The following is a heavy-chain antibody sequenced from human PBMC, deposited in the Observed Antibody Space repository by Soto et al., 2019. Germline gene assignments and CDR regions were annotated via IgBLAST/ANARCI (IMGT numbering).Heavy chain of an antibody. CDR1: GFSFSTYW. Sequence: PSETLSLTCSASGFSFSTYWMSWVRQAPGKGLEWVARIKQDGGEKYYVDSVKGRFTVSRDNAKSSLYLQLHTLSADDAGIYYCVRDQLILPADDFYYGVDVWGQGTTVTVSS. V-gene: IGHV3-7*03. CDR2: IKQDGGEK. CDR3: VRDQLILPADDFYYGVDV. J-gene: IGHJ6*02.